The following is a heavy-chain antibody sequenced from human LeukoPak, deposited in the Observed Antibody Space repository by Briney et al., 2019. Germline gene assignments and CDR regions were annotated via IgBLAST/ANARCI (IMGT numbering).Heavy chain of an antibody. J-gene: IGHJ4*02. CDR2: IWYHGSDA. CDR1: GFTFSNYG. D-gene: IGHD1/OR15-1a*01. V-gene: IGHV3-33*06. Sequence: PGTSLRLSCAASGFTFSNYGMHWVRQAPGKGLEWVALIWYHGSDADYVDSVKGRFTISRDNSKNMLYLQMNTLTAEDTAIYFCAKDFEFKWQQPSDHWGQGTPVTVSS. CDR3: AKDFEFKWQQPSDH.